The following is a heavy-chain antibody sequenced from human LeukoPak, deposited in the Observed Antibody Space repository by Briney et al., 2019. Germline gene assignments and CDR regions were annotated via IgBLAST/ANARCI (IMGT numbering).Heavy chain of an antibody. Sequence: ASVKVSCKASGYIFTDYYMHWVRQAPGQQLGWMVRINPNSGGTNHAQKFQGRVTMTRDTSISTAYTELSSLRSEDTAVYYCARDPDDILTGYYLDGYYNYMDVWGKGTTVTVSS. D-gene: IGHD3-9*01. CDR3: ARDPDDILTGYYLDGYYNYMDV. J-gene: IGHJ6*03. CDR1: GYIFTDYY. V-gene: IGHV1/OR15-1*02. CDR2: INPNSGGT.